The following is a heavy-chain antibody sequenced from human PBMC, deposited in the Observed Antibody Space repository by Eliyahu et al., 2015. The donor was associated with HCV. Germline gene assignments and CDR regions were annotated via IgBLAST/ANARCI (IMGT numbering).Heavy chain of an antibody. J-gene: IGHJ4*02. Sequence: LVQSGGGVVQPGRSLRLSCEASGFSFXPFSXHWVRQAPGQGLEWVSMISLDGAKENYADSVQGRFIISRDNSKNMLFLEMNSLRPEDTAVYYCARDYYGFLTGYYYDYWGQGTLVTVSS. CDR2: ISLDGAKE. V-gene: IGHV3-30-3*01. D-gene: IGHD3-9*01. CDR3: ARDYYGFLTGYYYDY. CDR1: GFSFXPFS.